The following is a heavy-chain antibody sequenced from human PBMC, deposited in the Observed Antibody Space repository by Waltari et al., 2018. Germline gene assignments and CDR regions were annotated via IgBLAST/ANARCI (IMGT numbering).Heavy chain of an antibody. CDR3: ARDLYDSRVPGDYFDY. Sequence: QVHLVQSGAEVRKPGASVKVSCKGSGYTFTGSYIHWLRQAPGQGLEWMGWIDPNTGGTKLAQKFQGRVTMTRDTSINTVYMELSSLGSDDTAVYYCARDLYDSRVPGDYFDYWGQGTLVTVSS. D-gene: IGHD3-16*01. J-gene: IGHJ4*02. V-gene: IGHV1-2*02. CDR1: GYTFTGSY. CDR2: IDPNTGGT.